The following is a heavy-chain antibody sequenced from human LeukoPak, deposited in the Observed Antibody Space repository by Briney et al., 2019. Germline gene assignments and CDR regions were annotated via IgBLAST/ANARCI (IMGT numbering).Heavy chain of an antibody. J-gene: IGHJ4*02. V-gene: IGHV4-34*01. Sequence: PSETLSLTCAVYGGSFSGYYWSWLRQPPGKGLEWIGEINHSGSTNYNPPLKSRVTISVDTSKNQFSLKLSSVTAAGTAVYYCVRGDHVWGSYRYFPSGLYFDYWGQGTLVTVSS. CDR2: INHSGST. CDR3: VRGDHVWGSYRYFPSGLYFDY. D-gene: IGHD3-16*02. CDR1: GGSFSGYY.